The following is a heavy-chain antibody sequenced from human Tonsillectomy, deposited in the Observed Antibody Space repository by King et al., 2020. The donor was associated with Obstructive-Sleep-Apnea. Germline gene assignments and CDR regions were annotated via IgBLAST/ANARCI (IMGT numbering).Heavy chain of an antibody. CDR1: GYDFSSHG. CDR2: IDPIDSYT. CDR3: ARRYYFGSGTYWYFDL. D-gene: IGHD3-10*01. Sequence: QLVQSGAEVKKPGESLRISCKGSGYDFSSHGISWVRQVPGKGLEWMGKIDPIDSYTGYSPSFQGHITLSVDKSTITAYLQWSSLKASDSAMYYCARRYYFGSGTYWYFDLWGRGSLVTVSS. J-gene: IGHJ2*01. V-gene: IGHV5-10-1*01.